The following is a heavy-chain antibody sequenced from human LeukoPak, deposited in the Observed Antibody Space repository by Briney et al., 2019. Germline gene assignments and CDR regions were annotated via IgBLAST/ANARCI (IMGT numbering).Heavy chain of an antibody. CDR1: GYTFTSYY. Sequence: GASVKVSCKASGYTFTSYYMHWVRQAPGQGLEWMGIINPSGGSTSYAQKFQGRVTMTRDMSTSTVYMELSSLRSEDTAVYYCARDSIGPPGDYGEGDAFDIWGQGTMVTVSS. J-gene: IGHJ3*02. CDR3: ARDSIGPPGDYGEGDAFDI. D-gene: IGHD4-17*01. CDR2: INPSGGST. V-gene: IGHV1-46*01.